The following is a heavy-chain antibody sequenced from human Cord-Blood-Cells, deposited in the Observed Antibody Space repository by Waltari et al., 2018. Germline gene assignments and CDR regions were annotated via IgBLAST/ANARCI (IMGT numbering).Heavy chain of an antibody. CDR2: INHSGSS. CDR3: ARRVVRYSSVWYNY. Sequence: QVQLQQWGAGLLKPSETLSLTCAVYGGSFSGYYWSWIRQPPGQGLEWIGEINHSGSSNYSPSRKSEVTISVGTSKDQFALKRSSVTAADTAVYYCARRVVRYSSVWYNYWGQGTLVTVSS. J-gene: IGHJ4*02. CDR1: GGSFSGYY. D-gene: IGHD6-19*01. V-gene: IGHV4-34*01.